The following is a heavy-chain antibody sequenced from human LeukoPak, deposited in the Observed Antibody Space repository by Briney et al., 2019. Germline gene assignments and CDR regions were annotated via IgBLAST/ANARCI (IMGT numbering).Heavy chain of an antibody. CDR1: GGTFSSYA. Sequence: SVKVSCKASGGTFSSYAISWVRQAPGQGLEWMGGIIPIFGTANYAQKSQGRVTITTDESTSTAYMELSSLRSEDTAVYYCARVSSSSSHDAFDIWGQGTMVTVSS. D-gene: IGHD6-6*01. CDR3: ARVSSSSSHDAFDI. V-gene: IGHV1-69*05. CDR2: IIPIFGTA. J-gene: IGHJ3*02.